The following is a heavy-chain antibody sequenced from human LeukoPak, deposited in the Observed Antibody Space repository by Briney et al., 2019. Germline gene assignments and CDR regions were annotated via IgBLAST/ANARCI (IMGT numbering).Heavy chain of an antibody. CDR3: AHRPPYYDILTGYYTDWFDP. Sequence: SGPTLVKPTQTLTLTCTFSGFSLSTSGVGVGWIRQPPGKALEWLALIYWNDDKRYSPSLKSRLTITKDTSKNQVVLTMTNMDPVDTATYYCAHRPPYYDILTGYYTDWFDPWGQGALVTVSS. D-gene: IGHD3-9*01. CDR1: GFSLSTSGVG. J-gene: IGHJ5*02. V-gene: IGHV2-5*01. CDR2: IYWNDDK.